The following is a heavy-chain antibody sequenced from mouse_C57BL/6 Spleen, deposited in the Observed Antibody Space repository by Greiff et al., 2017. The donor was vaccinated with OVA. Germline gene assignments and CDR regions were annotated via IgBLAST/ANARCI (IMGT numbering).Heavy chain of an antibody. CDR2: IYPGDGDT. J-gene: IGHJ3*01. V-gene: IGHV1-82*01. CDR1: GYAFSSSW. D-gene: IGHD2-2*01. Sequence: QVQLQQSGPELVKPGASVKISCKASGYAFSSSWMNWVKQRPGKGLEWIGRIYPGDGDTNYNGKFKGKATLTADKSSSTAYMQLSSLPSEDSAVYFCAREEISYGYGWFAYWGQGTLVTVSA. CDR3: AREEISYGYGWFAY.